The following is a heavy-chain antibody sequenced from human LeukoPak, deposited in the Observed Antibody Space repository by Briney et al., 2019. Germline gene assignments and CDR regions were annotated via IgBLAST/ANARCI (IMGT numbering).Heavy chain of an antibody. Sequence: SETLSLTCTVSGGSISSYCWSWIRQPAGKGLEWIGRIYTSGSTNYNPSLKSRVTMSVDTSKNQFSLKLSSVTAADTAVYYCARDTAVAGPKGYYYGMDVWGQGTTVTVSS. D-gene: IGHD6-19*01. CDR2: IYTSGST. J-gene: IGHJ6*02. CDR1: GGSISSYC. V-gene: IGHV4-4*07. CDR3: ARDTAVAGPKGYYYGMDV.